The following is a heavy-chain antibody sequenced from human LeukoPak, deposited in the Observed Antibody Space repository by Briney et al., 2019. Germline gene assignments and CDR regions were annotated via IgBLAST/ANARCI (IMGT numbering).Heavy chain of an antibody. CDR1: GFTFSSYA. CDR2: ISGSGAST. J-gene: IGHJ4*02. V-gene: IGHV3-23*01. Sequence: GGSLRLSCAASGFTFSSYAMSWVRQAPGKGLEWVSAISGSGASTYYADSVKGRFTISRDNSKNTLYLQMNSLRTEDTAVYYCAKAAAYYYDTSGEQLDYWGQGTLVTVSS. CDR3: AKAAAYYYDTSGEQLDY. D-gene: IGHD3-22*01.